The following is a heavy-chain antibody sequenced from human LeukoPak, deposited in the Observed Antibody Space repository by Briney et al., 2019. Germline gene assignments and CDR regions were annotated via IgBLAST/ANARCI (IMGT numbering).Heavy chain of an antibody. CDR3: AKVAKYYYGSETYYFFEH. CDR1: GFTFSSYS. CDR2: INWNGGST. V-gene: IGHV3-20*04. D-gene: IGHD3-10*01. J-gene: IGHJ4*02. Sequence: GGSLRLSCAASGFTFSSYSMNWVRQAPGMGLVWVSGINWNGGSTGYADSVKGRFTISRDNAKNSLYLQMNSLRVEDTAVYYCAKVAKYYYGSETYYFFEHWGQGTPVTASS.